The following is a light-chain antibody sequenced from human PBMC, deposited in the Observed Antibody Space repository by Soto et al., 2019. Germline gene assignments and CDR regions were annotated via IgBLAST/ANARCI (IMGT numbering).Light chain of an antibody. CDR2: AAS. CDR1: QSITNY. CDR3: XXXYSTPPT. Sequence: DFQMTQSPSSLSASIGDRVTITCRASQSITNYLHWYQHKPGKAPKLLVSAASSLQSGVPSRFSGSGYGTDXXLXXXXXXPEXXAXXXXXXXYSTPPTFGGGTKVEIK. V-gene: IGKV1-39*01. J-gene: IGKJ4*01.